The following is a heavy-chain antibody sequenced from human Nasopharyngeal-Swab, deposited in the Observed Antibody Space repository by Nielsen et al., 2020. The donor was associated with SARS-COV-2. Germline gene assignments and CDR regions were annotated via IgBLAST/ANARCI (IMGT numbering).Heavy chain of an antibody. Sequence: SETLSLTCTVSGGSIRNSHWSWIRQPAGKGLEWIGHIHSSGSTNSNPSLKRRVTISVDTSRNQFSLKLSSVTAADTAVYYCASLGADCTNGVCQAYFYFRMRGWAQGATVSVSS. CDR3: ASLGADCTNGVCQAYFYFRMRG. J-gene: IGHJ6*02. CDR2: IHSSGST. D-gene: IGHD2-8*01. CDR1: GGSIRNSH. V-gene: IGHV4-59*08.